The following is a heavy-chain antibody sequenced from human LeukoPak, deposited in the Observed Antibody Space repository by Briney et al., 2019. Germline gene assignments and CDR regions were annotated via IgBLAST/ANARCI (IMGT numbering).Heavy chain of an antibody. CDR2: IYYSGST. D-gene: IGHD1-26*01. CDR3: ARHSGSYSGYYYYMDV. J-gene: IGHJ6*03. CDR1: GGSISSYY. V-gene: IGHV4-59*08. Sequence: SETPSLTCTVSGGSISSYYWSWIRQPPGKGLEWIGYIYYSGSTNYNPSLKSRVTISVDTSKNQFSLKLSSVTAADTAVYYCARHSGSYSGYYYYMDVWGKGTTVTVSS.